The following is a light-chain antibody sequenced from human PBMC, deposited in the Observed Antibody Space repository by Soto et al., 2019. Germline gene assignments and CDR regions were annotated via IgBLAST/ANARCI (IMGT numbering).Light chain of an antibody. Sequence: QSVLTQPASVSGSPGQSITISCTRTSSDVGSYNLVSWYQQHPGKAPKLMIYEGSKRPSGVSNRFSGSKSGNTASLTISGLQAEDEADYYCCSYAGSVVFGGGTKVTVL. CDR2: EGS. J-gene: IGLJ2*01. CDR3: CSYAGSVV. V-gene: IGLV2-23*01. CDR1: SSDVGSYNL.